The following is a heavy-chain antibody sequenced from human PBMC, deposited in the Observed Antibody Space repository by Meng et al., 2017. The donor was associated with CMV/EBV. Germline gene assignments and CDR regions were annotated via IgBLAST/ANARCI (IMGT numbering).Heavy chain of an antibody. Sequence: SETLSLTCTVSGGSISSSSYYWGWIRQPPGKGLEWIGSIYYSGSTYYNPSLKSRVTISVDTSKNQFSLKLSSVTAADTAVYYCASGYYYYGMDVWGQGTTVTVSS. CDR1: GGSISSSSYY. J-gene: IGHJ6*02. CDR2: IYYSGST. V-gene: IGHV4-39*07. CDR3: ASGYYYYGMDV.